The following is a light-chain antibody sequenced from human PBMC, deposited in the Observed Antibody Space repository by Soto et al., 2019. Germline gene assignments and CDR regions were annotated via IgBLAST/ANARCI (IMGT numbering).Light chain of an antibody. CDR3: QQFYSRHPT. CDR2: WAS. J-gene: IGKJ1*01. CDR1: QSLLLNSNNKNY. V-gene: IGKV4-1*01. Sequence: DFVMTQSPDSLAVSLGERATINCISSQSLLLNSNNKNYLAWYQQKPGQPPKLLIYWASTRESGVPDRFTGSGSGTDFTLTISSLQAEDVAVYYCQQFYSRHPTFGQGTKVEIK.